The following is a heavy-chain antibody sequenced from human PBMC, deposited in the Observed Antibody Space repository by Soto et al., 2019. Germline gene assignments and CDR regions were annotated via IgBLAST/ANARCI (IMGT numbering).Heavy chain of an antibody. CDR2: IYWDDDK. J-gene: IGHJ5*02. CDR1: GFSLSTSGVG. V-gene: IGHV2-5*02. D-gene: IGHD3-10*01. CDR3: APRLITMVRGGSGWPFRWFGP. Sequence: QITLKESGPPLVKPTQTLTLTCTFSGFSLSTSGVGVGWIRQPPGKALEWLALIYWDDDKRYSPSLKSSLTLTQDNHKNQVVLTMPNMDPEDTATYSCAPRLITMVRGGSGWPFRWFGPLGQGTLVTVSS.